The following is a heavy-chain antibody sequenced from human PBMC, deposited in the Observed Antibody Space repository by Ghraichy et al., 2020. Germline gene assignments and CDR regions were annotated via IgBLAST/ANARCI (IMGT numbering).Heavy chain of an antibody. CDR1: GFTFTSYD. CDR3: ARERITGTTLDPFDM. D-gene: IGHD1-20*01. J-gene: IGHJ3*02. Sequence: GGSLRLSCAASGFTFTSYDMHWVRQATGRGLEWVSAIGAAEDTHYLGSVKGRFTISRDNGKSSFYLQMNSLTVEDTAVYYCARERITGTTLDPFDMWGQGTMVTVSS. V-gene: IGHV3-13*04. CDR2: IGAAEDT.